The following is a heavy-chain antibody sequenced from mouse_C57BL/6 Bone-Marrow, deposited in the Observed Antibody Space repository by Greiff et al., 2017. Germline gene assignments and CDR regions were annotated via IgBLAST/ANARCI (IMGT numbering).Heavy chain of an antibody. CDR3: ARGAWLDY. Sequence: QVQLQQPGAELVMPGASVKLSCKASGYTFTSYWMHWVKQRPGQGLEWIGEIDPSDSYTNYNQKFKGKSTLTVDKSSSTAYMQLSSLTSEDSAVYYCARGAWLDYWGQGTLVTVSA. CDR1: GYTFTSYW. CDR2: IDPSDSYT. J-gene: IGHJ3*01. V-gene: IGHV1-69*01.